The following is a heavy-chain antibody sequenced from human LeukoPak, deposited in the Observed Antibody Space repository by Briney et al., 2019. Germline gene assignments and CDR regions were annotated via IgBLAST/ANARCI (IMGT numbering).Heavy chain of an antibody. CDR3: AIGRGGYDYRPDY. J-gene: IGHJ4*02. CDR1: GFTFSSYG. CDR2: ISGSGGST. V-gene: IGHV3-23*01. D-gene: IGHD5-12*01. Sequence: GGSLRLSRAASGFTFSSYGLSWVRQAPGKGLEWVSGISGSGGSTYYADSVKGRFTISRDNSKNTLYLQMNSLRAEDTAVYYCAIGRGGYDYRPDYWSQGALVTVSP.